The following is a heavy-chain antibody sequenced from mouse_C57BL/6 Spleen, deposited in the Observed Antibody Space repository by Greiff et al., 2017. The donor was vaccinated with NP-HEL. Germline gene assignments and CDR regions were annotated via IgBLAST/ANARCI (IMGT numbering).Heavy chain of an antibody. D-gene: IGHD2-1*01. J-gene: IGHJ3*01. V-gene: IGHV5-4*03. CDR3: ARGGNSFAY. Sequence: DVMLVESGGGLVKPGGSLKLSCAASGFTFSSYAMSWVRQTPEKRLEWVATVSDGGSYTYYPDNVKGRFTISRDNAKNNLYLQMSHLKSEDTAMYYCARGGNSFAYWGQGTLVTVSA. CDR2: VSDGGSYT. CDR1: GFTFSSYA.